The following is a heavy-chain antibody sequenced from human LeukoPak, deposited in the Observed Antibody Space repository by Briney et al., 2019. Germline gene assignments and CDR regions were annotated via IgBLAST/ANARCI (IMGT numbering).Heavy chain of an antibody. J-gene: IGHJ4*02. CDR2: IKQDGSEK. V-gene: IGHV3-7*01. Sequence: GGFLRLSCAASGFTFSSYWMSWVRQAPGKGLEWVANIKQDGSEKYYVDSVKGRFTISRDNAKNSLYLQMNSLRAEDTAVYYCAREWDRDTQYYFDYWGQGTLVTVSS. CDR1: GFTFSSYW. CDR3: AREWDRDTQYYFDY. D-gene: IGHD5-18*01.